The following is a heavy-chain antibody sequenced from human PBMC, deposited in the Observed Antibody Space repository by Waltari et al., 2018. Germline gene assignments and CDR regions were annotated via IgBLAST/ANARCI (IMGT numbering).Heavy chain of an antibody. D-gene: IGHD2-21*02. V-gene: IGHV4-4*02. CDR1: GGSISSSNW. CDR3: ARGFRSDCGGDCYSYYYYGMDV. Sequence: QVQLQESGPGLVKPSGTLSLTCAVSGGSISSSNWWSWVRQPPGQGLEWIGEIYHSGSTNYNPSLKSRVTISVDKSKNQFSLKLSSVTAADTAVYYCARGFRSDCGGDCYSYYYYGMDVWGQGTTVTVSS. J-gene: IGHJ6*02. CDR2: IYHSGST.